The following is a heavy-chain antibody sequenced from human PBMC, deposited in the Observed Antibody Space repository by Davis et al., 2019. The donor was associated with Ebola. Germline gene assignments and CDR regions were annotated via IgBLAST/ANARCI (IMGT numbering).Heavy chain of an antibody. Sequence: GGSLRLSCAASGFTFSGSAMHWVRQASGKGLEWVGRIRSKANSYATAYAASVKGRFTISRDDSKNTAYLQMNSLKTEDTAVYYCTALITMVRGVAPDYYYGINVWGQGTTVTVSS. V-gene: IGHV3-73*01. D-gene: IGHD3-10*01. CDR3: TALITMVRGVAPDYYYGINV. J-gene: IGHJ6*02. CDR1: GFTFSGSA. CDR2: IRSKANSYAT.